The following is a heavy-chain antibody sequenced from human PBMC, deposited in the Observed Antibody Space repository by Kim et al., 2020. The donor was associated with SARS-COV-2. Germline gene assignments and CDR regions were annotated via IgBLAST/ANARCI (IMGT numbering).Heavy chain of an antibody. D-gene: IGHD3-3*01. CDR1: GYSFTSYW. CDR3: ARLSHYDFWSGYSNFDY. V-gene: IGHV5-10-1*01. J-gene: IGHJ4*02. CDR2: IDPSDSYT. Sequence: GESLKISCKGSGYSFTSYWISWVRQMPGKGLEWMGRIDPSDSYTNYSPSFQGHVTISADKSISTAYLQWSSLKASDTAMYYCARLSHYDFWSGYSNFDYWGQGTLVTVSS.